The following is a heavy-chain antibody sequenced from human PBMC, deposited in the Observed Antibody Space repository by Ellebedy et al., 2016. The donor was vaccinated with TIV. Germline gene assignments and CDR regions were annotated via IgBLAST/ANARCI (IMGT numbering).Heavy chain of an antibody. CDR3: ATITSLESYYYGMDV. V-gene: IGHV1-24*01. CDR2: FDPEDGET. D-gene: IGHD3-10*01. CDR1: GYTLTELS. Sequence: AASVKVSCKVSGYTLTELSMHWVRQAPGKGLEWMGGFDPEDGETIYAQKFQGRVTMTEDTSTDTAYMELSSLRSEDTAVYYCATITSLESYYYGMDVWGQGTTVTVSS. J-gene: IGHJ6*02.